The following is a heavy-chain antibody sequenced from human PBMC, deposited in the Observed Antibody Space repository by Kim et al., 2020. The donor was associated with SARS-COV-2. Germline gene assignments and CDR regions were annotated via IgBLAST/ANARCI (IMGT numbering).Heavy chain of an antibody. D-gene: IGHD1-1*01. CDR2: ISYDGSNK. V-gene: IGHV3-30*18. Sequence: GGSLRLSCAASGFTFSSYGMHWVRQAPGKGLEWVAVISYDGSNKYYADSVKGRFTISRDNSKNTLYLQMNSLRAEDTAVYYCAKAHFGNVAFDIWGQGTMVTVSS. CDR3: AKAHFGNVAFDI. CDR1: GFTFSSYG. J-gene: IGHJ3*02.